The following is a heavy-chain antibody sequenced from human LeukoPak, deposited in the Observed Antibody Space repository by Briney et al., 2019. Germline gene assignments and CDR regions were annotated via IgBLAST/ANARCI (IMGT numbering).Heavy chain of an antibody. V-gene: IGHV3-23*01. J-gene: IGHJ4*02. Sequence: GGSLRLSCAASGFTRSSYAMSWVRPAPGRGLEWVSAISGSGGSTYYADSVKGRFTISRDNSKNTLYLQKNSLRAEDTAVYYCAKASSSWFHYSDYWGQGTLVTVSS. CDR1: GFTRSSYA. D-gene: IGHD6-13*01. CDR3: AKASSSWFHYSDY. CDR2: ISGSGGST.